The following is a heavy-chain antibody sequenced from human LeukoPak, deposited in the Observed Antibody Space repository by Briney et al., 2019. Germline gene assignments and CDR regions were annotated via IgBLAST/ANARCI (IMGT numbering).Heavy chain of an antibody. D-gene: IGHD2-15*01. CDR2: IYSGGST. J-gene: IGHJ4*02. Sequence: GGSLRLSCAASGFTFSDYYMSWVRQAPGKGLEWVSVIYSGGSTYYADSVKGRFTISRDNSKNTLYLQMNSLRAEDTAVYYCARSRVVAATPLDYWGQGTLVTVSS. CDR1: GFTFSDYY. CDR3: ARSRVVAATPLDY. V-gene: IGHV3-66*01.